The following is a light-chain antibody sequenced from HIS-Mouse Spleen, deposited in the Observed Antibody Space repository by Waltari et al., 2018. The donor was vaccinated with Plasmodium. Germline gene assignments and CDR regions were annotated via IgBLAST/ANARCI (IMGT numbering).Light chain of an antibody. V-gene: IGLV3-1*01. CDR2: QDS. CDR1: TLGDKY. J-gene: IGLJ1*01. CDR3: QAWDSSTDYV. Sequence: SYELTQPPSVSVSPGQTASITCPGATLGDKYAGWYQQKTGQSTVLVIYQDSKRPSGIAERFSGSNSGNTATLTISGTQAMDEADYYCQAWDSSTDYVFGTGTKVTVL.